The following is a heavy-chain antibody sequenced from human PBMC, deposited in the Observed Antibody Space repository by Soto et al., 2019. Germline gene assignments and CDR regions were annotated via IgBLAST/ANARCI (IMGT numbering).Heavy chain of an antibody. V-gene: IGHV4-4*02. Sequence: SETLSLTCAVSGDSFSNTNWWSWVRQPPGKGLEWIGEIYHSGSTNYNPSLRSRVTISLDKSKNQFSLNLTSVTAADTAFYYCAKRSLRRLRFVETHWGQGTLVTVSS. J-gene: IGHJ4*02. CDR3: AKRSLRRLRFVETH. CDR1: GDSFSNTNW. CDR2: IYHSGST. D-gene: IGHD3-3*01.